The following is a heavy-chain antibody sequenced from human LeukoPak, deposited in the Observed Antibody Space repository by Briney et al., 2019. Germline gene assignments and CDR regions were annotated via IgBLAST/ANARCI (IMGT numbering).Heavy chain of an antibody. J-gene: IGHJ3*02. CDR2: TYYRSKWYS. V-gene: IGHV6-1*01. Sequence: SQTLSLTCAISGDSVSSSSAAWNWIRQSPSRGLEWLGRTYYRSKWYSDYAVSVKSRMTINPDTSKNQLSLKLSSVTAADTAVYYCARDSRDGYPYAFDIWGQGTMVTVSS. CDR1: GDSVSSSSAA. CDR3: ARDSRDGYPYAFDI. D-gene: IGHD5-24*01.